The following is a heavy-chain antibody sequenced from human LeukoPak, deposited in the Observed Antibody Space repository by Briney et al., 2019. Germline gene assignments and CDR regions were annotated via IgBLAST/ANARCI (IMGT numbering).Heavy chain of an antibody. Sequence: ASVKVSCKASGYTFTSYDINWVRQATGQGLEWMGWMNPNSGNTGYAQKFQGRVTMTRNTSISTAYMELRSLRFDDTAVYYCAREVAPATHYYYYMDVWGKGTTVTISS. CDR3: AREVAPATHYYYYMDV. D-gene: IGHD1-26*01. J-gene: IGHJ6*03. CDR1: GYTFTSYD. CDR2: MNPNSGNT. V-gene: IGHV1-8*01.